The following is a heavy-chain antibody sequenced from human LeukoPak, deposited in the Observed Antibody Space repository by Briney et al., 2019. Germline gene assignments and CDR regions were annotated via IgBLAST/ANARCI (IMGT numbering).Heavy chain of an antibody. CDR2: ISSSSSYI. Sequence: GGSLRLSCAVSGFTFSSYSMNWVRQAPGKGLEWVSFISSSSSYIYYADSVKGRFTISRDNAANSLYLQMDSLRAEDTAVYYCASFHYDSSVYPDYWGQGTLVTVSS. D-gene: IGHD3-22*01. CDR1: GFTFSSYS. CDR3: ASFHYDSSVYPDY. J-gene: IGHJ4*02. V-gene: IGHV3-21*01.